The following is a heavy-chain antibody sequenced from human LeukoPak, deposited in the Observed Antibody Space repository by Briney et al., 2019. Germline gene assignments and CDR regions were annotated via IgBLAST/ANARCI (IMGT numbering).Heavy chain of an antibody. J-gene: IGHJ6*03. CDR3: ARDQGFCVSTSCSSGFYYYMDV. V-gene: IGHV3-30*01. Sequence: GGSLRLSCAASGFSLSSYALHWVRQAPGKGLEWVAVTSYDGTNKYYADSVKGRFTISRDNSKNTLSLQMNSLRPEDTALYYCARDQGFCVSTSCSSGFYYYMDVWGKGTTVTVSS. CDR1: GFSLSSYA. D-gene: IGHD2-2*01. CDR2: TSYDGTNK.